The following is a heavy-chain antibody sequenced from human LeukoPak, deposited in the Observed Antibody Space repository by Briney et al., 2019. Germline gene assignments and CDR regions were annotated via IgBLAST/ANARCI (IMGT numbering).Heavy chain of an antibody. D-gene: IGHD2-15*01. Sequence: GASLRLSCAASGFTFSSYAMSWVRQAPGKGLEWVSAISGSGGSTYYADSVKGRFTISRDNSKNTLYLQMNSLRAEDTAVYYCATRAYRSGGSCSYYFDYWGQGTLVTVSS. V-gene: IGHV3-23*01. CDR3: ATRAYRSGGSCSYYFDY. J-gene: IGHJ4*02. CDR1: GFTFSSYA. CDR2: ISGSGGST.